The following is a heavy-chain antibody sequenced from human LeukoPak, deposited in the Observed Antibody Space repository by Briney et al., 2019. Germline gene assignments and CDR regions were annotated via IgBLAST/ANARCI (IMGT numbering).Heavy chain of an antibody. Sequence: SETLSLTCTVSGGSISSSSCYWGWIRQPPGKGLEWIGSIYYSGSTYYNPSLKSRVTISVDTSKNQFSLKLSSVTAADTAVYYCAGQGGGSYGYWGQGTLVTVSS. CDR1: GGSISSSSCY. V-gene: IGHV4-39*01. CDR2: IYYSGST. CDR3: AGQGGGSYGY. J-gene: IGHJ4*02. D-gene: IGHD5-18*01.